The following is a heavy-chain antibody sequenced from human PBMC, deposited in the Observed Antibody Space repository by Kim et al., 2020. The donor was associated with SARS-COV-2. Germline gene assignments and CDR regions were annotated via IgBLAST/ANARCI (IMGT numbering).Heavy chain of an antibody. V-gene: IGHV4-4*07. D-gene: IGHD1-7*01. J-gene: IGHJ4*02. Sequence: GNNHATTSLKSRATMSVDTSKNQFSLKLSSVTAADTAVYYCARETTAHDYWGQGTLVTVSS. CDR3: ARETTAHDY. CDR2: GNN.